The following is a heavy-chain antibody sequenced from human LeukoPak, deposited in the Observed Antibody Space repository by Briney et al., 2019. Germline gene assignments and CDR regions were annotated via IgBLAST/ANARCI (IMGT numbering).Heavy chain of an antibody. D-gene: IGHD2-2*01. CDR2: ISAYNGNT. Sequence: ASVSLSCKASDSTFNTYSITWGRLSPGQRLGWMGWISAYNGNTNDAQNLQGRVTMTTDTSTSTAYMDLRSLRSDDTAVYYCARMPECSTSTCPNGWFDPWGQGTLVTVSS. V-gene: IGHV1-18*01. J-gene: IGHJ5*02. CDR1: DSTFNTYS. CDR3: ARMPECSTSTCPNGWFDP.